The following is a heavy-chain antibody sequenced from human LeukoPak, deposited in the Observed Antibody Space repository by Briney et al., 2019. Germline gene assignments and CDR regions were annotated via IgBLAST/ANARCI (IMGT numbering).Heavy chain of an antibody. D-gene: IGHD2-2*01. CDR2: IYYSGST. J-gene: IGHJ4*02. V-gene: IGHV4-59*12. CDR3: AREGPGYCSSTSCRPLDY. Sequence: SETLSLTCTVSGGSISSYYWSWIRQPPGKGLEWIGYIYYSGSTNYNPSLKSRVTISVDTSKNQFSLKLSSVTAADTAVNYCAREGPGYCSSTSCRPLDYWGQGTLVTVSS. CDR1: GGSISSYY.